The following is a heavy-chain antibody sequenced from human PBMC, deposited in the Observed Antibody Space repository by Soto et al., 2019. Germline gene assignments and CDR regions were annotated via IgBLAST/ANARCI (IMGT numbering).Heavy chain of an antibody. CDR1: GGSISAYY. Sequence: PSETLSLTCTVSGGSISAYYWSWIRQPAGKGMEWVGRVHATDGTKYNPSLKGRVTMSIDTSKNQFSLNLGSLTAADTAVYYCARALSSAAGLYFDYWGQGILVTVSS. J-gene: IGHJ4*02. CDR2: VHATDGT. D-gene: IGHD6-13*01. CDR3: ARALSSAAGLYFDY. V-gene: IGHV4-4*07.